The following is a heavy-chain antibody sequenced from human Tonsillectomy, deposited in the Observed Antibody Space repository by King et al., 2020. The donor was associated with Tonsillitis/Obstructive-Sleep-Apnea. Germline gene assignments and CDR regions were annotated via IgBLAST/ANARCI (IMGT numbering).Heavy chain of an antibody. Sequence: VQLVESGGGLVQPGGSLRLSCSASGFTLSTYPMHWVRQAPGKGLEYGSGISSNGGSTYYADSVKGRFTISRDNSKNTLYLQMNSLRAEDTAVYYCVKDQGRYCTGGVCFSFDVWGQGTLVTVSS. V-gene: IGHV3-64D*06. D-gene: IGHD2-8*02. CDR1: GFTLSTYP. J-gene: IGHJ4*02. CDR3: VKDQGRYCTGGVCFSFDV. CDR2: ISSNGGST.